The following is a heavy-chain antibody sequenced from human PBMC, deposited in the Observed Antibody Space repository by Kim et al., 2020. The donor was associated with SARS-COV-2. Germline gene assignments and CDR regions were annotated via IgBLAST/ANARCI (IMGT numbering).Heavy chain of an antibody. CDR1: GFTFSSYG. CDR3: ATKDPRPTYYYDSSGYNGGLGY. Sequence: GGSLRLSCAASGFTFSSYGMHWVRQAPGKGLEWVAVISYDGSNKYYADSVKGRFTISRDNSKNTLYLQMNSLRAEDTAVYYCATKDPRPTYYYDSSGYNGGLGYWGQGTLVTVSS. V-gene: IGHV3-30*03. J-gene: IGHJ4*02. D-gene: IGHD3-22*01. CDR2: ISYDGSNK.